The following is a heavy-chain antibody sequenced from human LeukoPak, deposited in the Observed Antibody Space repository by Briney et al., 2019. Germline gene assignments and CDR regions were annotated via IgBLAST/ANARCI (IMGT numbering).Heavy chain of an antibody. CDR1: GFTFSTYG. CDR2: ISYDGSNK. V-gene: IGHV3-30*18. Sequence: GGSLRLSCAASGFTFSTYGMLWVRQAPGKGLEWVAVISYDGSNKYYADSVKGRFTISRDNSKNTLYLQMNSLRAEDTAVYYCAKTREIYGMDVWGQGTTVTVSS. CDR3: AKTREIYGMDV. J-gene: IGHJ6*02. D-gene: IGHD1-26*01.